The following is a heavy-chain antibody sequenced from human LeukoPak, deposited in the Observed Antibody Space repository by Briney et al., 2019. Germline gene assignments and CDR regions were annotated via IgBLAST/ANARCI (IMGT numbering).Heavy chain of an antibody. CDR1: GYTFTSYY. CDR3: ARFTTLVGATTWFFDY. J-gene: IGHJ4*02. Sequence: ASVKVSCKASGYTFTSYYMHWVRQAPGQGLEWMGIINPSGGSTSYAQKFQGRVTMTRDTSISTAYMELSRLRSDDTAVYYCARFTTLVGATTWFFDYWGQGTLVTVSS. CDR2: INPSGGST. V-gene: IGHV1-46*01. D-gene: IGHD1-26*01.